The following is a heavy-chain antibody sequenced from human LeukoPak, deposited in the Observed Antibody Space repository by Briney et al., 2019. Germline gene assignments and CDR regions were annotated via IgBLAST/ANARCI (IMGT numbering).Heavy chain of an antibody. CDR1: GGSFSGFY. CDR3: ARRGSYYAPHDY. CDR2: MYSSGST. Sequence: SETLSLTCAVYGGSFSGFYWSWIRQPPGKGLEWIGSMYSSGSTYYSPSLKSRVTISIDTSKNQFSLKLRSVTAADTAVYYCARRGSYYAPHDYWGQGTLVTVSS. J-gene: IGHJ4*02. D-gene: IGHD3-10*01. V-gene: IGHV4-34*01.